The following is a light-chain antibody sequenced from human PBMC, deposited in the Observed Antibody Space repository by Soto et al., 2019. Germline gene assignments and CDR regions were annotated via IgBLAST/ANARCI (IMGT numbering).Light chain of an antibody. Sequence: QSVLTQPPSVSGAPGQRVTISCTGCSSNIGAGYDVHWYQQLPGTAPKLLIYGNSNRPSGVPDRFSGSKSGTSASLAITGLQAEDEADYYCQSYDSSLSGVVFGGGTQLTVL. J-gene: IGLJ2*01. CDR2: GNS. V-gene: IGLV1-40*01. CDR1: SSNIGAGYD. CDR3: QSYDSSLSGVV.